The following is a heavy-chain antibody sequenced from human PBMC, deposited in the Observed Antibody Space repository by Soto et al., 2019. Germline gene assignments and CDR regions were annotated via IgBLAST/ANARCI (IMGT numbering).Heavy chain of an antibody. D-gene: IGHD6-19*01. CDR1: RFTFSIYS. V-gene: IGHV3-21*01. CDR2: ISSSGSDI. J-gene: IGHJ4*02. CDR3: ARDCYSSGWYAGDY. Sequence: FQLVESGGGLVKPGGSLRLSCEVSRFTFSIYSMNWVRQAPGTGLEWVSCISSSGSDINYADSVKGRFTISRDNAKNSLYLQMNNVRAGDMAVYYWARDCYSSGWYAGDYRGQGNLVNVS.